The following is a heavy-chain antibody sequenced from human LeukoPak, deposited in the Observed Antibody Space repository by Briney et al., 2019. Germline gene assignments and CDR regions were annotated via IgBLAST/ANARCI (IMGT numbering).Heavy chain of an antibody. CDR1: GFTLSTYA. Sequence: GGSLRLSCAASGFTLSTYAMYWVRQAPGKGLEWVAVISYDGSNKYYADSVKGRFSISKDNYKNTLYLQMNSLRPEDTAVYYCARPVTGTYAPLEYWGQGTLVTVSS. J-gene: IGHJ4*02. D-gene: IGHD1-1*01. CDR3: ARPVTGTYAPLEY. CDR2: ISYDGSNK. V-gene: IGHV3-30*04.